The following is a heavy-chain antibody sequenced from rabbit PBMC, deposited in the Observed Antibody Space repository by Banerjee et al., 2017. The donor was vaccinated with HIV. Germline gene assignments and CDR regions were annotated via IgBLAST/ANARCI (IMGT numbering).Heavy chain of an antibody. CDR1: GFDFSSSYW. D-gene: IGHD7-1*01. CDR2: IDPVFGST. V-gene: IGHV1S40*01. Sequence: QSLEESGGDLVKPGASLTLTCKASGFDFSSSYWICWVRQAPGKGLEWIGYIDPVFGSTYYASWVNGRFTISSHNAQNTLYLQLNSLTAADTATYFCARGLYAGYAGYGYYFNLWGQGTLVTVS. J-gene: IGHJ4*01. CDR3: ARGLYAGYAGYGYYFNL.